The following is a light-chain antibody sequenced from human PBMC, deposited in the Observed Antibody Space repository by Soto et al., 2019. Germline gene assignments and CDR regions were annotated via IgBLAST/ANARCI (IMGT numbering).Light chain of an antibody. CDR1: SSDVGGYNY. J-gene: IGLJ3*02. CDR3: NSYAGSNNWV. V-gene: IGLV2-8*01. Sequence: QSVLTKPASVSGSPGQSITISCTGTSSDVGGYNYVSWYQQHPGKAPKLMIYEVSKRPSGVPDRFSGSKSGNTASLTVSGLQAEDEADYYCNSYAGSNNWVFGGGTQLTVL. CDR2: EVS.